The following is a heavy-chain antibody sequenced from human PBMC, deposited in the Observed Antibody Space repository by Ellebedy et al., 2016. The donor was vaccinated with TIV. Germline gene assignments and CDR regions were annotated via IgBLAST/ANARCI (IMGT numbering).Heavy chain of an antibody. D-gene: IGHD1-26*01. Sequence: MPSETLSLTCNVSGASISRYYWSWIRQSPGKRLEWIGYIYSSGSTSYNPSLKSRVTISVDTSTNQFSLKLNSVTAADTAVYYCAWSGTYFKAAFDVWGQGTMVTVSS. CDR2: IYSSGST. V-gene: IGHV4-59*08. CDR1: GASISRYY. CDR3: AWSGTYFKAAFDV. J-gene: IGHJ3*01.